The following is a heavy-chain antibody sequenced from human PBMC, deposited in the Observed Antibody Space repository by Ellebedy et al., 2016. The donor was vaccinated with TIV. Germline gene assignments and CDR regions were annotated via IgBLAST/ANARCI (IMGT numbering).Heavy chain of an antibody. CDR2: IRSSGSAK. CDR3: ATRLVYYYYYAMDV. CDR1: GFRFSDYY. Sequence: GGSLRLXXVASGFRFSDYYMSWIRQAPGKGLEWVSYIRSSGSAKYYADSVKGRFTISRDNAKNSLYLQMNSLRAEDTAVYYCATRLVYYYYYAMDVWGQGTTVTVSS. J-gene: IGHJ6*02. D-gene: IGHD3-9*01. V-gene: IGHV3-11*01.